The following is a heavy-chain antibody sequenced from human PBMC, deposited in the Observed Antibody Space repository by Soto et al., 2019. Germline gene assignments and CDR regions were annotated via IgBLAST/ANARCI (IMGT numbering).Heavy chain of an antibody. CDR2: LYYGRSA. Sequence: QVQLQESGPGLVKPSETLSLTCAVSGDSISSYYCMWIRQPPGKGLESIGYLYYGRSANYNPSLTSLVTLSVATSTTQCSLTLSSMTAADTAVYYCALRSMAVVPEYWGQGTLVTVSS. V-gene: IGHV4-59*01. CDR3: ALRSMAVVPEY. CDR1: GDSISSYY. J-gene: IGHJ4*02. D-gene: IGHD3-22*01.